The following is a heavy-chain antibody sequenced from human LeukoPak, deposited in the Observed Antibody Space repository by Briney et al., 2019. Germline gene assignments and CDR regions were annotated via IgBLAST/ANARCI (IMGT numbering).Heavy chain of an antibody. CDR3: ARGLAGAYRIMDV. CDR2: TSADGTTT. V-gene: IGHV3-74*01. CDR1: GFTFSSYW. D-gene: IGHD6-19*01. Sequence: PGGSLRLSCAASGFTFSSYWMHWVRQGPGKGLLWVSLTSADGTTTTYADSVNGRFTVSRDNAKNTLYLQMNSLRAEDAAVYYCARGLAGAYRIMDVWGQGTTVTVS. J-gene: IGHJ6*02.